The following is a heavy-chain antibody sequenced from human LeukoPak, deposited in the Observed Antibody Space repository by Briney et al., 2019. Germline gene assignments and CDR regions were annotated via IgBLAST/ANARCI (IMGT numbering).Heavy chain of an antibody. Sequence: PGRSLRLSCAASGFTFTSYAMHWVRQAPGQRLEWMGWINAGNGNTKYSQKFQGRVTITRDTSASTAYMELSSLRSEDTAVYYCAVNWAFDYWGQGTLVTVSS. V-gene: IGHV1-3*01. J-gene: IGHJ4*02. CDR2: INAGNGNT. CDR1: GFTFTSYA. D-gene: IGHD7-27*01. CDR3: AVNWAFDY.